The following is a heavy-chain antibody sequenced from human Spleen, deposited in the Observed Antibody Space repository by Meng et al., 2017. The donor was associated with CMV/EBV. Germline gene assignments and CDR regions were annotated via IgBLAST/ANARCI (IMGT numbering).Heavy chain of an antibody. CDR2: ISFTSNYI. CDR3: ARASGYCSSTSCPGYYYGMDV. J-gene: IGHJ6*02. V-gene: IGHV3-21*01. CDR1: GFTFSRYN. Sequence: GESLKISCAASGFTFSRYNMIWVRQAPGKGLEWVSSISFTSNYIYYADSVKGRFTISRDNSKNSLYLQMNSLRAEDTAVYYCARASGYCSSTSCPGYYYGMDVWGQGTTVTVSS. D-gene: IGHD2-2*01.